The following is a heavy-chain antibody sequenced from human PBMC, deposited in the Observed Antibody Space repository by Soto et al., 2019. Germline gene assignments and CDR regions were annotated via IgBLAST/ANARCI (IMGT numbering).Heavy chain of an antibody. D-gene: IGHD2-21*01. CDR3: ARYHPYSPFDY. Sequence: SETLSLTCTVSGGSISSGGYYWSWIRQHPGKGLEWIWYIYYSGSTYYNPSLKSRVTISVDTSKNQFSLKLSSVTAADTAVYYCARYHPYSPFDYWGQGTLVTVSS. J-gene: IGHJ4*02. CDR1: GGSISSGGYY. CDR2: IYYSGST. V-gene: IGHV4-31*03.